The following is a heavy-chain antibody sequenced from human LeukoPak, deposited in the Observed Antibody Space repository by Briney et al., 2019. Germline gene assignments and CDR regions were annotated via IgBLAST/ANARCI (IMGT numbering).Heavy chain of an antibody. CDR2: ISGSGLRT. CDR1: GFTFSTFG. Sequence: GGSLRLSCAASGFTFSTFGVHWVRQAPGKGLEWVSAISGSGLRTYYADSVKGRFTISRDISKNTLYLQMDSLRAEDTAVYYCAKDRVSMIVVVAFDIWGQGAMVTVSS. CDR3: AKDRVSMIVVVAFDI. D-gene: IGHD3-22*01. V-gene: IGHV3-23*01. J-gene: IGHJ3*02.